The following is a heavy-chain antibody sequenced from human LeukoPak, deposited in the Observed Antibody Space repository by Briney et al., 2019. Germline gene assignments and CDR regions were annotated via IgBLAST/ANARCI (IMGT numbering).Heavy chain of an antibody. CDR3: ATVVPAAISYFQH. CDR2: IRYDGSNK. Sequence: GGSLRPSFAAPGFTFSSYAMHWVRQAPGKGLEGGAFIRYDGSNKYYADSVKGRFTISRDNSKNTLYLQMNSLRAEDTAVYYCATVVPAAISYFQHWGQGTLVTVSS. V-gene: IGHV3-30*02. J-gene: IGHJ1*01. CDR1: GFTFSSYA. D-gene: IGHD2-2*01.